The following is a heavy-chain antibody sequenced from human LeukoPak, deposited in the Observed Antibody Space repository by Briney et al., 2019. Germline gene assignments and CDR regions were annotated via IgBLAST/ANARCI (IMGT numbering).Heavy chain of an antibody. CDR2: IIPIFGTA. CDR3: ARGLYYYDSSGYPTTAEYFQH. V-gene: IGHV1-69*05. Sequence: WSSVKVSCKASGGTFSSYAISWVRQAPGQGLEWMGGIIPIFGTANYAQKFQGRVTITTDESTSTAYMDLSSLRAEDTAVYYCARGLYYYDSSGYPTTAEYFQHWGQGTLVTVSS. J-gene: IGHJ1*01. CDR1: GGTFSSYA. D-gene: IGHD3-22*01.